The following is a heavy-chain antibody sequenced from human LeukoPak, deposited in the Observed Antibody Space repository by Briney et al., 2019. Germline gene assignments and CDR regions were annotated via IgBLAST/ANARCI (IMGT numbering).Heavy chain of an antibody. J-gene: IGHJ4*02. CDR3: ARGGGQWLRSYYFDY. D-gene: IGHD5-12*01. V-gene: IGHV4-34*01. CDR1: GGSFSGYY. CDR2: INHSGNT. Sequence: SETLSLTCAVYGGSFSGYYWTWTRQSQGKGLEWIGEINHSGNTNYNPPLKSRVTISVDTSKKQFSLTVRSVTAADTAVYYCARGGGQWLRSYYFDYWGQGALVTVSS.